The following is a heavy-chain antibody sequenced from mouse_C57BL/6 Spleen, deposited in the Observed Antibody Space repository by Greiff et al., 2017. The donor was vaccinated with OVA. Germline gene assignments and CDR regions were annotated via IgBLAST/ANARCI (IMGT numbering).Heavy chain of an antibody. D-gene: IGHD2-1*01. CDR3: ARGRYGNYVDYAMDY. J-gene: IGHJ4*01. CDR1: GFTFSDYG. V-gene: IGHV5-17*01. Sequence: EVQRVESGGGLVKPGGSLKLSCAASGFTFSDYGMHWVRQAPEKGLEWVAYISSGSSTIYYADTVKGRFTISRDNAKNTLFLQMTSLRSEDTAMYYCARGRYGNYVDYAMDYWGQGTSVTVSS. CDR2: ISSGSSTI.